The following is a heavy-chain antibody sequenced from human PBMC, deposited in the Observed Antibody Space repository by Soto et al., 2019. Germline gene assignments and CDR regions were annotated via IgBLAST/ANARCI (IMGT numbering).Heavy chain of an antibody. CDR1: GFTFSSYG. CDR2: IWYDGSNK. D-gene: IGHD2-15*01. V-gene: IGHV3-33*01. Sequence: VQLVESGGGVVQPGRSLRLSCAASGFTFSSYGMHWVRQAPGKGLEWVAVIWYDGSNKYYADSVKGRFTISRDNSKNTLYLQMNSLRAEDTAVSYCARDRVDDAFDIWGQGTMVTVSS. CDR3: ARDRVDDAFDI. J-gene: IGHJ3*02.